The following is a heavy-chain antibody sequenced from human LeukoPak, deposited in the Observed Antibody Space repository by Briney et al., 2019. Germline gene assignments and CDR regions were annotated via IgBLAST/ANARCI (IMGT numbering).Heavy chain of an antibody. D-gene: IGHD5-18*01. Sequence: GASVNVSCKASGGTFSSYAISWVRQAPGQGLEWMGGIIPIFGTANYAQKFQGRVTITADESTSTAYMELRSLRSDDTAVYYCARDTAMAYYEESYFDPWGQGTLVTVSS. CDR2: IIPIFGTA. V-gene: IGHV1-69*13. J-gene: IGHJ5*02. CDR3: ARDTAMAYYEESYFDP. CDR1: GGTFSSYA.